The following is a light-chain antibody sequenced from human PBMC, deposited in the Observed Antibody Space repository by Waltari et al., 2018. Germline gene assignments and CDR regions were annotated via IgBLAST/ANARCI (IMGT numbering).Light chain of an antibody. J-gene: IGKJ1*01. CDR2: RSS. Sequence: EIVLTQSPGTLSLSPGERATLSCRASQTIANNYLAWYQQKPGQAPRLLIYRSSSRATCIPDRFSGSGSGTDFTLTISRLEPEDFAVYYCQQYGMSPRTFGQGTKVEIK. CDR1: QTIANNY. CDR3: QQYGMSPRT. V-gene: IGKV3-20*01.